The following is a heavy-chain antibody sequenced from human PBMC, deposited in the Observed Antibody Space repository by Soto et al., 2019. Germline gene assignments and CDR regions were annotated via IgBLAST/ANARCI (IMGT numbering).Heavy chain of an antibody. D-gene: IGHD6-19*01. V-gene: IGHV3-30*18. CDR3: AKDISSGWYLGYFDY. Sequence: QVQLVESGGGVVQPGRSLRLSCAASGFTFSSYGMHWVRQAPGKGLEWVAVISYDGSNKYYADSVKGRFTISRDNSKNPLYLQMNSLGAEDTAVYYCAKDISSGWYLGYFDYWGQGTLVTVSS. CDR1: GFTFSSYG. J-gene: IGHJ4*02. CDR2: ISYDGSNK.